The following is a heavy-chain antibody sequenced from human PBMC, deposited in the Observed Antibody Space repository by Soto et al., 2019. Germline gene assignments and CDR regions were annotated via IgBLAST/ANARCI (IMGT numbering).Heavy chain of an antibody. V-gene: IGHV4-39*01. CDR1: GGSISSSSYY. CDR2: IYYSGST. CDR3: ARVFGVVKTHDY. Sequence: PSETLSLTCTVSGGSISSSSYYWGWIRQPPGKGLEWIGSIYYSGSTYYNPSLKSRVTISVDTSKNQFSLKLSSVTAADTAVYYCARVFGVVKTHDYWGQGTLVTVSS. D-gene: IGHD3-3*01. J-gene: IGHJ4*02.